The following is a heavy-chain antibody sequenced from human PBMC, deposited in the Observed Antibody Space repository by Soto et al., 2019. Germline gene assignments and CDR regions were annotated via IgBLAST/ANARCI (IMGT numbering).Heavy chain of an antibody. CDR3: AKVRVVRYFDWLSYGMDV. Sequence: GGSLRLSCAASGFTFSSYGMHWVRQAPGKGLEWVAVISYDGSNKYYADSVKGRFTISRDNSKNTLYLQMNSLRAEDTAVYYCAKVRVVRYFDWLSYGMDVWGQGTTVTVSS. CDR2: ISYDGSNK. V-gene: IGHV3-30*18. J-gene: IGHJ6*02. CDR1: GFTFSSYG. D-gene: IGHD3-9*01.